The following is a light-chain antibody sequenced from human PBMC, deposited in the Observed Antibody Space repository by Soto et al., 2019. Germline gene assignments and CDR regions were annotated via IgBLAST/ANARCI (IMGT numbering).Light chain of an antibody. Sequence: QTVVTQEPSLTVSPGGTVSLICAASTGAVTSGNYPNWFQQKPGQAPRALIYSTNHKYSWTPARFSGSLLGGKAALTLSGVQPEDEADYYCLLYYGGQLGVFGGGTKLTVL. CDR1: TGAVTSGNY. J-gene: IGLJ2*01. CDR2: STN. V-gene: IGLV7-43*01. CDR3: LLYYGGQLGV.